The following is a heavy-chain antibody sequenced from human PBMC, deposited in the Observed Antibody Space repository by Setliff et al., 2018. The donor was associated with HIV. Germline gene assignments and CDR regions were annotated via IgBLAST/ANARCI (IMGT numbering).Heavy chain of an antibody. CDR1: GFMFTSYA. CDR3: AREDSSWYGSLDY. Sequence: GGSLRLSCAASGFMFTSYAMTWVRQAPGKGLEWVSIIRGSGDTTHYADFVKGRFTISRDNSESTLYLQMNSLRAEDMAVYYCAREDSSWYGSLDYWGQGTLVTVSS. J-gene: IGHJ4*02. V-gene: IGHV3-23*01. D-gene: IGHD6-13*01. CDR2: IRGSGDTT.